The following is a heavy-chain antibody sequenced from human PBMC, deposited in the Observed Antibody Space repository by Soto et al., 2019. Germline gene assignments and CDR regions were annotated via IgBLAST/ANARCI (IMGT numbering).Heavy chain of an antibody. CDR1: VFTFSSYA. Sequence: PWWSLRLSCSASVFTFSSYAMSWVRQAPGKGLEWVSDISGRGGSTYYADSVKGRFTISRDNSKNTVYLQMNSLRAEDTAVYYCAKDRAMVPGPFDYWGQGTPVTVSS. D-gene: IGHD5-18*01. CDR2: ISGRGGST. V-gene: IGHV3-23*01. J-gene: IGHJ4*02. CDR3: AKDRAMVPGPFDY.